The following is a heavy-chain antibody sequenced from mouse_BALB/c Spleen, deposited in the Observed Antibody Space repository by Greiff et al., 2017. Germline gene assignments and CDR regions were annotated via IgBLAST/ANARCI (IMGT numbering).Heavy chain of an antibody. D-gene: IGHD2-3*01. CDR2: IYPGDGDT. V-gene: IGHV1-87*01. J-gene: IGHJ1*01. CDR3: ARWDWYFDV. Sequence: QVQLKQSGAELARPGASVKLSCKASGYTFTSYWMQWVKQRPGQGLEWIGAIYPGDGDTRYTQKFKGKATLTADKSSSTAYMQLSSLASEDSAVYYCARWDWYFDVWGAGTTVTVSS. CDR1: GYTFTSYW.